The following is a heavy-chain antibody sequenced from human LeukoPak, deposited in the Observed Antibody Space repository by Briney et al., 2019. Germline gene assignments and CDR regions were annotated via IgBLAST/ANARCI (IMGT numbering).Heavy chain of an antibody. Sequence: ASVKVSCKASGGTFSSYGISWVRQAPGQGLEWMGWISAYNGNTNYAQKLQGRVTMTTDTSTSTAYMELRSLRSDDTAVYYCARNMRDVRLGYCTKCGPTPYYFDYWGQGTLVTVSS. V-gene: IGHV1-18*01. D-gene: IGHD2-8*01. J-gene: IGHJ4*02. CDR2: ISAYNGNT. CDR1: GGTFSSYG. CDR3: ARNMRDVRLGYCTKCGPTPYYFDY.